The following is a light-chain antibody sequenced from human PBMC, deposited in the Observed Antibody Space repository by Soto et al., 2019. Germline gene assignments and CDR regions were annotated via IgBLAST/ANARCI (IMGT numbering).Light chain of an antibody. J-gene: IGLJ1*01. CDR2: DVN. Sequence: QSVLTQPASVSGSPGQSIAISCTGTSSEVGAYNYVSWYQQHPGKAPKLMIYDVNNRPSGVSNRFSGSKSGNTASLTISGLQAEDEADYYCCSYTTSSTYVFGTGTKVTVL. CDR1: SSEVGAYNY. V-gene: IGLV2-14*03. CDR3: CSYTTSSTYV.